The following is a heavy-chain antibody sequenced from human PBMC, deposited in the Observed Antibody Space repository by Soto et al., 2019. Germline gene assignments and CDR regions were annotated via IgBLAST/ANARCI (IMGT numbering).Heavy chain of an antibody. CDR1: GGTFSSYA. J-gene: IGHJ6*02. Sequence: QVQLVQSGAEVKKPGSSVKVSCKASGGTFSSYAISWVRQAPGQGLEWMGGIIPIFGTANYAQKFQGKVTITAAKATSTADMELSSLRSEDTAVYYCARDGYYEPEIAYGMDVWGQGTTVTVSS. CDR3: ARDGYYEPEIAYGMDV. D-gene: IGHD3-3*01. CDR2: IIPIFGTA. V-gene: IGHV1-69*06.